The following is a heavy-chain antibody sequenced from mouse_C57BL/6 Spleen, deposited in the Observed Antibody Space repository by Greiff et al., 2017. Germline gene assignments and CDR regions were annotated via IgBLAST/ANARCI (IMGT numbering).Heavy chain of an antibody. J-gene: IGHJ4*01. CDR2: IYPGDGDT. V-gene: IGHV1-82*01. CDR3: AKGYAMDY. Sequence: VKLMESGPELVKPGASVKISCKASGYAFSSSRMNWVKQRPGKGLEWIGRIYPGDGDTNYNGKFKGKATLTANKSSSTVYMQLSGLTSEDSAVCFCAKGYAMDYWGQGTSVTVSS. CDR1: GYAFSSSR.